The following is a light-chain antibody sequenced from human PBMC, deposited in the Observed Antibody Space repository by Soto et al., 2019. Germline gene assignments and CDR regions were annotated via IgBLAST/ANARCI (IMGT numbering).Light chain of an antibody. V-gene: IGLV2-14*01. Sequence: ALTQPASVSGSPGQSITVSCTGTSSDVGGYNYVSWYQQHPGKAHRLMIYDVTNRPSGVSNRFFGSKSGNTASLTISGLQAEDEADYYCSSYRRGSTYVFGTGTKVTVL. CDR1: SSDVGGYNY. CDR2: DVT. J-gene: IGLJ1*01. CDR3: SSYRRGSTYV.